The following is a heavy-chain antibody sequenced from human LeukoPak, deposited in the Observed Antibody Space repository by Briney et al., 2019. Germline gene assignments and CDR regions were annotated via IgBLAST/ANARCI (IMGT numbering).Heavy chain of an antibody. D-gene: IGHD4-23*01. CDR3: VRDLDLGGYSSFEY. CDR1: GFTFSDYY. Sequence: GGSLRLSCAASGFTFSDYYMSWIRQAPGKGLEWVSYISSSSSYTNYAVSVKGRFTISRDNAKNSLYLQMNSLRAEDTAVYYCVRDLDLGGYSSFEYWGQGTLVTVSS. J-gene: IGHJ4*02. CDR2: ISSSSSYT. V-gene: IGHV3-11*05.